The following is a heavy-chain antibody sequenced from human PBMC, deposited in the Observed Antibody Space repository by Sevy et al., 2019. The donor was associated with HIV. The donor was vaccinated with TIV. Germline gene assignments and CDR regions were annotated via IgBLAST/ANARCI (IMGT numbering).Heavy chain of an antibody. V-gene: IGHV3-23*01. CDR2: ISGSGGST. Sequence: GGCLRLSCAASGFTFSSYAMSWVRQAPGKGLEWVSAISGSGGSTYYADTVKGRFTISRDNSKNTLYLQMNSLRAEDTAVYYCASSILGATDPFDYWGQGTLVTVSS. D-gene: IGHD1-26*01. J-gene: IGHJ4*02. CDR3: ASSILGATDPFDY. CDR1: GFTFSSYA.